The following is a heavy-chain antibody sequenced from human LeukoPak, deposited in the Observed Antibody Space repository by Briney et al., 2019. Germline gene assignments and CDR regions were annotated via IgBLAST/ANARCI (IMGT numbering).Heavy chain of an antibody. V-gene: IGHV3-53*01. CDR1: GFTVSSNY. Sequence: RGSLRLSCAASGFTVSSNYMSWVRQAPGKGLELVSILYSAGTTYYADSVRGRFTISRDSSKNTVCIQMNSLRAEDTAVYYCASGGMGARKYYSDPFHYWGQGTLVTVSS. CDR2: LYSAGTT. J-gene: IGHJ4*02. D-gene: IGHD3-10*01. CDR3: ASGGMGARKYYSDPFHY.